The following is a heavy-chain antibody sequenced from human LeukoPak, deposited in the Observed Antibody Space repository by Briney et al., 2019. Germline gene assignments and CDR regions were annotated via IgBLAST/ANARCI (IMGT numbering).Heavy chain of an antibody. CDR2: ISSSSSTI. Sequence: GGSLRLSCAASGFTFSSYSMNWVRQAPGKGLEWVSYISSSSSTIYYADSVKGRFTISRDNAKNSLYLQMNSLRAEDTAVYYCAKDRGPAATYYFDYWGQGTLVTVSS. D-gene: IGHD2-2*01. V-gene: IGHV3-48*01. CDR3: AKDRGPAATYYFDY. CDR1: GFTFSSYS. J-gene: IGHJ4*02.